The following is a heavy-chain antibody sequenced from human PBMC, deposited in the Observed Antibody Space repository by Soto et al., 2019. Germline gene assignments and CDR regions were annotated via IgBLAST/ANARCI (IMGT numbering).Heavy chain of an antibody. D-gene: IGHD1-1*01. V-gene: IGHV1-18*01. J-gene: IGHJ4*02. CDR1: GYTFTTYG. CDR3: ARGRYGDY. CDR2: ISAHKCNT. Sequence: QVHLVQSGAEVKKPGASVKVSCKGSGYTFTTYGTTWVRQAPGQGLEWMGWISAHKCNTNDAQKLQVRVTVTRDTSTSTAYMELRSLRSDDTAVYYCARGRYGDYWGQGALVTVSS.